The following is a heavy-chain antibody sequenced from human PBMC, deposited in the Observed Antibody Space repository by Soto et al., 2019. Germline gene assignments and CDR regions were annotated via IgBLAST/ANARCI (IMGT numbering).Heavy chain of an antibody. CDR1: GGSISSGDYS. CDR2: IYNSGIT. V-gene: IGHV4-30-4*01. J-gene: IGHJ5*02. Sequence: SETLSLTCTVSGGSISSGDYSWSGVRHSPGKGLEWIGHIYNSGITYYNPSLKSRVVISIDTSRNQFSLRLNSLTAADRAVYFCARGVTVFGLVSRFWFDPWGQGTVVTVSS. CDR3: ARGVTVFGLVSRFWFDP. D-gene: IGHD3-3*01.